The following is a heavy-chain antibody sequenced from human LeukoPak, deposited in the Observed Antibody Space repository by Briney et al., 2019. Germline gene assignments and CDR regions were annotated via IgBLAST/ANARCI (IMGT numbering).Heavy chain of an antibody. D-gene: IGHD6-13*01. CDR2: IIPILGIA. V-gene: IGHV1-69*04. Sequence: SVKVSCKASGYTFTGYYMHWVRQAPGQGLEWMGRIIPILGIANYAQKFQGRVTITADKSTSTAYMELSSLRSEDTAVYYCARDSSIDAFDIWGQGTMVTVSS. J-gene: IGHJ3*02. CDR1: GYTFTGYY. CDR3: ARDSSIDAFDI.